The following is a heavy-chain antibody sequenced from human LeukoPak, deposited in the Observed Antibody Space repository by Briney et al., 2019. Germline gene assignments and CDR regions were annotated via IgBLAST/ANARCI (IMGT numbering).Heavy chain of an antibody. CDR1: GGTFSSYA. CDR2: IIPILGIA. Sequence: ASVKVSCKASGGTFSSYAISWVRQAPGQGLEWMGRIIPILGIANYAQKFQGRVTITADKSTSTAYMELSSLRSEDTAVYYCARYGVDDSSGYYFDYWGQGTLVTVSS. J-gene: IGHJ4*02. CDR3: ARYGVDDSSGYYFDY. D-gene: IGHD3-22*01. V-gene: IGHV1-69*04.